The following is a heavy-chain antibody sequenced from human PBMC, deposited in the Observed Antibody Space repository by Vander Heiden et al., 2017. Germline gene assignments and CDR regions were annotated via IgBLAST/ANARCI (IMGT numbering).Heavy chain of an antibody. CDR3: SLKYYYDSSGFSHFDY. CDR1: GFTFGAYA. J-gene: IGHJ4*02. V-gene: IGHV3-49*05. Sequence: QLVESGGGMVKPGRSLRLSCTASGFTFGAYAMSWFRQAPGKGLELVGFIGSKAYGGTTEYAASVKGRFTISRDDSKSIAYLQMNSLKTEDTAVYYCSLKYYYDSSGFSHFDYWGQGTLVTVSS. D-gene: IGHD3-22*01. CDR2: IGSKAYGGTT.